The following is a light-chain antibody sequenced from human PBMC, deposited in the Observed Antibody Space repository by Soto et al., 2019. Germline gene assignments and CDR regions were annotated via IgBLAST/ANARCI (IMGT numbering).Light chain of an antibody. V-gene: IGLV2-14*03. CDR3: SSSTTASTITSTYL. CDR2: SVS. J-gene: IGLJ1*01. CDR1: SSDVGAYNS. Sequence: QSALTQAASVSGSPGQSITISCTGTSSDVGAYNSVSWYQQHPDKAPKLIIYSVSYRSSGVSDRFSGSKSDNTASLTISGLHTEDEADYYCSSSTTASTITSTYLFGTGTKVTVL.